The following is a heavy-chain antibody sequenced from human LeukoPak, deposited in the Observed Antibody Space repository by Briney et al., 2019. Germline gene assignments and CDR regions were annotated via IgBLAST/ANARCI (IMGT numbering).Heavy chain of an antibody. CDR3: AKADIAATVLFDY. V-gene: IGHV3-66*01. CDR2: IYSGGNT. D-gene: IGHD6-13*01. Sequence: PGGSLRLSCAASGFTVSSNYMTWVRQAPGKGLEWVSVIYSGGNTFYADSVKGRFTVSRDNSKNTLYLQMNSLRDEDTAVYYCAKADIAATVLFDYWGQGTLVTVSS. CDR1: GFTVSSNY. J-gene: IGHJ4*02.